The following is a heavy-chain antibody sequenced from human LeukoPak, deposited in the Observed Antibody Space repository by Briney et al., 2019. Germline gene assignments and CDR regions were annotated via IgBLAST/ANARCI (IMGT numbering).Heavy chain of an antibody. Sequence: GGSPRLSCAASGFTFSSYAMSWVRQAPGKGLEWVSAISGSGGSTYYADSVKGRFTISRDNSKNTLYLQMNSLRAEDTTVYYCAKDFVVAGFGEFDYWGQGTLVTVSS. V-gene: IGHV3-23*01. CDR2: ISGSGGST. J-gene: IGHJ4*02. D-gene: IGHD3-10*01. CDR1: GFTFSSYA. CDR3: AKDFVVAGFGEFDY.